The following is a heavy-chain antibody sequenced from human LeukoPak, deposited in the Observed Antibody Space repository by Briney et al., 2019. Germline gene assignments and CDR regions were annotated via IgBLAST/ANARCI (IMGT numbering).Heavy chain of an antibody. CDR3: ARGYCSGGSCYGDAFDI. J-gene: IGHJ3*02. Sequence: SGTLSLTCAVSGGSISSSNWWSWVRQPPGKGLEWIGEIYHSGSTNYNPSLKSRVTISVDKSKNQFSLKLSSVTAADTAVYYCARGYCSGGSCYGDAFDIWGQGTMVTVSS. V-gene: IGHV4-4*02. CDR1: GGSISSSNW. D-gene: IGHD2-15*01. CDR2: IYHSGST.